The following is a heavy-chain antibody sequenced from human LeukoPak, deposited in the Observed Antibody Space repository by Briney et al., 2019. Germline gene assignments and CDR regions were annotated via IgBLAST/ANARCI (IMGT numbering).Heavy chain of an antibody. D-gene: IGHD6-13*01. CDR3: ARDLEAAGIAAAGIPDDY. Sequence: GGSLRLSCAASGFTFSSYAMHWVCQAPGKGLEWVVVISYDGSNKYYADSVKGRFTISRDNSKNTLYLQMNSLRAEDTAVYYCARDLEAAGIAAAGIPDDYWGQGTLVTVSS. CDR1: GFTFSSYA. CDR2: ISYDGSNK. V-gene: IGHV3-30*04. J-gene: IGHJ4*02.